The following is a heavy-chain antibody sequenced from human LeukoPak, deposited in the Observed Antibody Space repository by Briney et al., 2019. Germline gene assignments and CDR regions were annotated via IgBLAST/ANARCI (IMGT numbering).Heavy chain of an antibody. CDR2: ISSRNFV. CDR1: GFTFSSST. V-gene: IGHV3-21*01. Sequence: GGSLRLSCAASGFTFSSSTMNWVRQAPGKGLEWVSSISSRNFVYYADSVKGRFTISRDNAKSSLYLQMNSLRDDDTAVYYCVRIPNSANFPNWFDPWGQGTLVTVSS. J-gene: IGHJ5*02. D-gene: IGHD2/OR15-2a*01. CDR3: VRIPNSANFPNWFDP.